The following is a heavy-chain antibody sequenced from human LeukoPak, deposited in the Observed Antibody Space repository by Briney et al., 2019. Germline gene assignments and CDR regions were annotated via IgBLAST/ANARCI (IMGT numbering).Heavy chain of an antibody. V-gene: IGHV1-2*02. CDR2: INPNSGGT. CDR3: AGDREKKGTFGVVIMAIDY. J-gene: IGHJ4*02. CDR1: GYTFTGYY. Sequence: ASVKVSCKASGYTFTGYYMHWVRQAPGQGLEWMGWINPNSGGTNYAQKFQGRVTMTRDTSISTAYMELGRLRSDDTAVYYCAGDREKKGTFGVVIMAIDYWGQGTLVTVSS. D-gene: IGHD3-3*01.